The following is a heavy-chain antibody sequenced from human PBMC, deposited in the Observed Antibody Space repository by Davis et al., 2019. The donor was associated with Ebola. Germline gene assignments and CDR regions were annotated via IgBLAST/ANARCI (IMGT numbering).Heavy chain of an antibody. CDR3: ARGGDMTSWNGEAYFDF. J-gene: IGHJ4*02. Sequence: SETLSLTCTVSGGSVSSHYWSWIRQPPGKGLDWIAYIYYNGSPNYNPSLKSRVTISLDTSKNQFSLKLSSVTAADTAVYYCARGGDMTSWNGEAYFDFWGQGTPVTVSS. CDR1: GGSVSSHY. CDR2: IYYNGSP. D-gene: IGHD1-1*01. V-gene: IGHV4-59*02.